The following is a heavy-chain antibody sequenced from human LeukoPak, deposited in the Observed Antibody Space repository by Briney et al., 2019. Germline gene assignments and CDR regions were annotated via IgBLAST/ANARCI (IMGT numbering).Heavy chain of an antibody. D-gene: IGHD4-23*01. CDR1: GFTFDDYG. CDR2: INWNGGST. CDR3: AKEKRGNLDV. V-gene: IGHV3-20*04. J-gene: IGHJ6*04. Sequence: PGGSLRLSCAASGFTFDDYGMSWVRQAPGKGLEWVTGINWNGGSTGYADSVKGRFTISRDNAKKSLYLQTNSLRAEDTAVYYCAKEKRGNLDVWGKGTTVTVSS.